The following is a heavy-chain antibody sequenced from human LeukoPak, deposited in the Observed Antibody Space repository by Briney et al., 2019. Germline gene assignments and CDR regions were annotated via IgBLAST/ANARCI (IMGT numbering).Heavy chain of an antibody. CDR2: IYSGGST. J-gene: IGHJ6*03. D-gene: IGHD6-19*01. Sequence: GGSLRLSCAASGFTVSSNYMSWVRQAPGKGLEWVSVIYSGGSTYYADSVKGRFTISRDNSKNTLYLQMNSLRAEDTAVHYCRAGTRDYYYYMDVWGKGTTVTVSS. V-gene: IGHV3-53*01. CDR3: RAGTRDYYYYMDV. CDR1: GFTVSSNY.